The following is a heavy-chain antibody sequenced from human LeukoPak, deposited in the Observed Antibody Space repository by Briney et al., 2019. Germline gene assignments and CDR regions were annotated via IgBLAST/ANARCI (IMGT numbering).Heavy chain of an antibody. D-gene: IGHD3-3*01. CDR1: GFTFGDYA. Sequence: GGSLRLSCAASGFTFGDYAMHWVRQAPGKGLEWVSGISWNSGSIGYADSVKGRFTISRDNAKNSLYLQMNSLRAEDTALYYCAKGPYYDFWSGPDYWGQGTLVTVSS. V-gene: IGHV3-9*01. CDR2: ISWNSGSI. CDR3: AKGPYYDFWSGPDY. J-gene: IGHJ4*02.